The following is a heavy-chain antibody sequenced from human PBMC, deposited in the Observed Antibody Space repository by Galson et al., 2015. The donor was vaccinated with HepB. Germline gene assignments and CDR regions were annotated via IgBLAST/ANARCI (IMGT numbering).Heavy chain of an antibody. CDR1: GFTFTSYI. D-gene: IGHD1-1*01. J-gene: IGHJ4*02. CDR2: ISDDGKTA. CDR3: ARDSNWNFDY. V-gene: IGHV3-30*01. Sequence: SLRLSCATSGFTFTSYIMHWVRQSPVKGLEWFAIISDDGKTAFYADPVKGRFTISRDNSKNTLSLQMNSLRPDDTAVYYCARDSNWNFDYWGQGTLVTVSS.